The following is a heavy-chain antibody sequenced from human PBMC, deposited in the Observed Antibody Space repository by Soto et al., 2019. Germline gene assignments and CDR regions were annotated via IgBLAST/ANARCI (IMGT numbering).Heavy chain of an antibody. D-gene: IGHD2-15*01. CDR3: ARAVVVAVDYYYYYMDV. Sequence: QSGPTLVNPTQTLTLTCTFSGFSLSTSGMCVSWIRQPPGKALEWLARIDWDDDKYYSTSLKTRLTISKDTSKNQVVLTMTNMDPVDTATYYCARAVVVAVDYYYYYMDVWGKGTTVTVSS. J-gene: IGHJ6*03. CDR2: IDWDDDK. CDR1: GFSLSTSGMC. V-gene: IGHV2-70*11.